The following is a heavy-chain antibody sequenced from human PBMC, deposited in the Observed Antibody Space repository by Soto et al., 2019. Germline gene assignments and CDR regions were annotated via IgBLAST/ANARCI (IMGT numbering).Heavy chain of an antibody. Sequence: SETLSLTCSVSDGSVNSGNYYWSWIRQPPGKGLEWIGYIYYIGTTDYNPSLKSRVTISVDTSKNQFSLKVTSVTAADTAVYFCAREEKQLSRYGGDFDYWGQGILVTVSS. CDR1: DGSVNSGNYY. V-gene: IGHV4-61*01. CDR2: IYYIGTT. CDR3: AREEKQLSRYGGDFDY. D-gene: IGHD3-16*01. J-gene: IGHJ4*02.